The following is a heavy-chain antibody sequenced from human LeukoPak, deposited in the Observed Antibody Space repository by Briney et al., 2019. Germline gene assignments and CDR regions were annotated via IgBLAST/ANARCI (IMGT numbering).Heavy chain of an antibody. J-gene: IGHJ3*02. CDR2: ILHDGSDK. CDR1: GFFFSTYT. CDR3: VRDGMAGTPNAFDM. Sequence: GGSLRLSCAPSGFFFSTYTMDWVRQAPGKGLEWVALILHDGSDKNYADSVKGRLTISRDNSKNTVHLQMNSLRPEDTAVYYCVRDGMAGTPNAFDMWGQGTMVTVSS. V-gene: IGHV3-30*04. D-gene: IGHD6-19*01.